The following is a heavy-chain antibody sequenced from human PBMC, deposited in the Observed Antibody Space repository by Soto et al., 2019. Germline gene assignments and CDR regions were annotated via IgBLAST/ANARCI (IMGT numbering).Heavy chain of an antibody. J-gene: IGHJ3*02. D-gene: IGHD5-12*01. CDR2: ISYDGSNK. Sequence: QVQLVESGGGVVQPGRSLRLSCAASGFTFSSYGMHWVRQAPGKGLEWVAVISYDGSNKYYADSVKGRFTISRDNSKNTMHLPMDSLGAEDTAVYYCAKIGYVDIVATSYDAFDIWGQGTMVTVSS. CDR3: AKIGYVDIVATSYDAFDI. V-gene: IGHV3-30*18. CDR1: GFTFSSYG.